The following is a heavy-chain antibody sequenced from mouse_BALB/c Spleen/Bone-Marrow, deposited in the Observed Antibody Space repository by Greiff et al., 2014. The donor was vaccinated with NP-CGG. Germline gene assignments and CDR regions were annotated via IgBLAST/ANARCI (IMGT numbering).Heavy chain of an antibody. V-gene: IGHV1S127*01. D-gene: IGHD1-1*01. CDR1: GYTFTSYW. Sequence: QVQLKESGAELVKPGASVKMSCKASGYTFTSYWMHWVRQRPGQGLEWIGVIDPSDSYTSYNQKFKGKATLTVDTSSSTAYMQLSSLTSEDSAVYYCTRWGTTVVPYYAKDYWGQGTSVTFSS. J-gene: IGHJ4*01. CDR3: TRWGTTVVPYYAKDY. CDR2: IDPSDSYT.